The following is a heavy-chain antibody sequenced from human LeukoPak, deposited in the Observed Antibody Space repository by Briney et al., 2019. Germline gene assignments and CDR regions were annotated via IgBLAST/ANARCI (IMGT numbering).Heavy chain of an antibody. CDR3: ATVPGTSYDY. J-gene: IGHJ4*02. D-gene: IGHD3/OR15-3a*01. V-gene: IGHV3-48*02. CDR2: ISSGSGSI. CDR1: GFSFSTYN. Sequence: GGSLRLSCAASGFSFSTYNMNWVRQAPGKGLEWVSYISSGSGSIHYADSVRGRFIISRDNAKKSQYLQMNRLRDEDTAVYYCATVPGTSYDYWGQGTLVTVSS.